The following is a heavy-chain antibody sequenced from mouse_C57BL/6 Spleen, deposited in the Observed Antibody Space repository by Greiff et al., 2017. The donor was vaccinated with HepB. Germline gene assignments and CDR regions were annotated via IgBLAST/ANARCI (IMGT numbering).Heavy chain of an antibody. J-gene: IGHJ4*01. CDR1: GYSITSGYY. CDR2: ISYDGSN. Sequence: EVKLQESGPGLVKPSQSLSLTCSVTGYSITSGYYWNWIRQFPGNKLEWMGYISYDGSNNYNPSLKNRISITRDTSKNQFFLKLNSVTTEDTATYYCARLPYYAMDYWGQGTSVTVSS. CDR3: ARLPYYAMDY. V-gene: IGHV3-6*01.